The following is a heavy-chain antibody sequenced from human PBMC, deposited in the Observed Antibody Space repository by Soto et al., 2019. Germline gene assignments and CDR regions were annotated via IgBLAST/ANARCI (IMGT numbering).Heavy chain of an antibody. CDR3: AKDRVGGTFYTPLGF. CDR1: GFNFDNYG. V-gene: IGHV3-30*18. D-gene: IGHD1-7*01. J-gene: IGHJ4*02. Sequence: QVQLVESGGGVVQPGGSLRISCQASGFNFDNYGMHWVRQAPGKGLEWVAVITYDGSNKYYADSVKGRFTISRDNSKNTLSLHRNTLKPEDTAVYHCAKDRVGGTFYTPLGFWGQGTLVTVSS. CDR2: ITYDGSNK.